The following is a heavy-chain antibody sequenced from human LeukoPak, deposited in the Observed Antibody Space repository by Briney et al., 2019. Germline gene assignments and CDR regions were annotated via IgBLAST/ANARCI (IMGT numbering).Heavy chain of an antibody. CDR2: MDYSGNS. CDR3: ARHSNYYDSSGYVTPNSFYF. V-gene: IGHV4-39*01. J-gene: IGHJ4*02. D-gene: IGHD3-22*01. Sequence: SETLSLTCTVSGGSISSSGYYWGWIRQPPGKGLEWIGTMDYSGNSYYNPSLKSRVTISVDTSKNQFSLKLNSVTAADTAVYYCARHSNYYDSSGYVTPNSFYFWGQGTLVTVSS. CDR1: GGSISSSGYY.